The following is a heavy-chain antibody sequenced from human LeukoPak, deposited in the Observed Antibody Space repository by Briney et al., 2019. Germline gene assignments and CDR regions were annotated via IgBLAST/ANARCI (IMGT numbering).Heavy chain of an antibody. CDR1: GFTFSSYS. V-gene: IGHV3-48*01. CDR2: INSDSRTI. D-gene: IGHD4-17*01. CDR3: ARDHYGVQYYY. Sequence: PGGSLRLSCAASGFTFSSYSMNWVRQAPGKGLEWVSYINSDSRTIYYADSVKGRFTISRDNAKNSLYLQMNSLKTEDTAVYYCARDHYGVQYYYWGQGTLVTVSS. J-gene: IGHJ4*02.